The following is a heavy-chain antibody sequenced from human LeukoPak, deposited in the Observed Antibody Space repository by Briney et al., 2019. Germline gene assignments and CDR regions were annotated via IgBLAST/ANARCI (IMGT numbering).Heavy chain of an antibody. CDR2: INHSGST. CDR1: GGSFSGYY. D-gene: IGHD2-15*01. V-gene: IGHV4-34*01. Sequence: PSETLSLTCAVYGGSFSGYYWSWIRQPPGKGLEWIGEINHSGSTNYNPSLKSRVTISVDKSKNQFSLKLSSVTAADTAVYYCARGMVGAADFDYWGQGTLVTVSS. CDR3: ARGMVGAADFDY. J-gene: IGHJ4*02.